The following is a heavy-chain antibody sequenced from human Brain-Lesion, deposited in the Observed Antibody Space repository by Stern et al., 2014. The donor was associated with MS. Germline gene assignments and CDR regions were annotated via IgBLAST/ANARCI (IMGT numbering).Heavy chain of an antibody. CDR1: GGSVSSTSYA. Sequence: QVQLVQSGPGLVKPSETLSLTCTVAGGSVSSTSYAWAWIRQPPGKGLEGIGAIYYSGNTYYSPSLKSRLTISLDPSKTQFSPPLRSVTAADTAVYYCAGEEDIRYCSGGSCTGNWFDPWGQGTLVTVSS. CDR3: AGEEDIRYCSGGSCTGNWFDP. CDR2: IYYSGNT. D-gene: IGHD2-15*01. V-gene: IGHV4-39*01. J-gene: IGHJ5*02.